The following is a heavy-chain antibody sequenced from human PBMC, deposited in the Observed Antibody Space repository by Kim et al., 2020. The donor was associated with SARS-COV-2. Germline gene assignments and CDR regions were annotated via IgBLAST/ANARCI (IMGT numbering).Heavy chain of an antibody. D-gene: IGHD3-22*01. CDR3: ARNTMIVGGFDY. CDR1: GGSISSGGYY. CDR2: IYYSGST. J-gene: IGHJ4*02. Sequence: SETLSLTCTVSGGSISSGGYYWSWIRQHPGKGLEWIGYIYYSGSTYYNPSLKSRVTISVDTSKNQFSLKLSSVSAADTAVYYCARNTMIVGGFDYWGQGTLVTVSS. V-gene: IGHV4-31*03.